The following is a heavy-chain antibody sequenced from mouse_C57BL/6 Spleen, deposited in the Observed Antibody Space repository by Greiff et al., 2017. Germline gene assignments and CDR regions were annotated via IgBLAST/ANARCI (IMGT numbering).Heavy chain of an antibody. Sequence: EVHLVESGGGLVKPGGSLKLSCAASGFTFSDYGMPWVRQAPEKGLEWVAYISSGSSTIYYADTVKGRFTISRDNAKNTLFLQMTSLRSEDTAMXYCARRGNYAMDYWGQGTSVTVSS. V-gene: IGHV5-17*01. J-gene: IGHJ4*01. CDR1: GFTFSDYG. CDR2: ISSGSSTI. CDR3: ARRGNYAMDY.